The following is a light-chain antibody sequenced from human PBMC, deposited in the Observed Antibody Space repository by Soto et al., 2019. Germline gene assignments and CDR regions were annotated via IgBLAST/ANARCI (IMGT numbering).Light chain of an antibody. CDR1: SSDVGGYNY. CDR2: EVT. Sequence: QSALTQPPSASGSPGQSVTISCTGTSSDVGGYNYVSWYQQHPGKAPKLIIYEVTQRPSGVPDRFSGSKSGNSASLTISGLQTEDEADYYCCSFTAAHTYIFGTGTKLTVL. J-gene: IGLJ1*01. CDR3: CSFTAAHTYI. V-gene: IGLV2-8*01.